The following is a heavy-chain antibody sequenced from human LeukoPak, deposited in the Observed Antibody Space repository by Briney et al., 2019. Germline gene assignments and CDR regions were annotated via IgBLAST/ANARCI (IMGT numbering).Heavy chain of an antibody. V-gene: IGHV3-23*01. CDR3: AKASGYSGYDPIDY. J-gene: IGHJ4*02. D-gene: IGHD5-12*01. CDR1: GFTFSSYA. CDR2: VSGSGGST. Sequence: PGGSLRLSCAASGFTFSSYAMSWVRQAPGKGLEWVSAVSGSGGSTYYADSVKGRFTISRDNSKNTLYLQMNSLRAEDTAVYYCAKASGYSGYDPIDYWGQGTLVTVSS.